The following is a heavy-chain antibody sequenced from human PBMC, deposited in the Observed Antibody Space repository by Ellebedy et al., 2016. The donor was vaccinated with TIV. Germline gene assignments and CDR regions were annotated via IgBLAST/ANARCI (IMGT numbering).Heavy chain of an antibody. CDR3: ARGLYYYDSSGSGMYYFDY. D-gene: IGHD3-22*01. CDR1: GGSISSYY. J-gene: IGHJ4*02. V-gene: IGHV4-34*01. CDR2: INHSGST. Sequence: SETLSLTCTVSGGSISSYYWSWIRQPPGKGLEWIGEINHSGSTNYNPSLKSRVTISVDTSKNQFSLRLSSVTAADTAVYYCARGLYYYDSSGSGMYYFDYWGQGTLVTVSS.